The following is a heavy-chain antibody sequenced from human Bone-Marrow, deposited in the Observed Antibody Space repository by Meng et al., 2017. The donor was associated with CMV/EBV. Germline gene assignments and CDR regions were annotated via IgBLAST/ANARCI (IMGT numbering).Heavy chain of an antibody. CDR2: INHSGNT. CDR1: GGSFSVYY. V-gene: IGHV4-34*01. J-gene: IGHJ6*01. Sequence: SETLSLTCAVDGGSFSVYYCTWIRQPPGKGLDWIGEINHSGNTNYNPSLKSRVTISVDTSKNQFVLKLTYVTAADPAVYYRARDSSRGYYYYGMDVWGQGTTVTVSS. CDR3: ARDSSRGYYYYGMDV.